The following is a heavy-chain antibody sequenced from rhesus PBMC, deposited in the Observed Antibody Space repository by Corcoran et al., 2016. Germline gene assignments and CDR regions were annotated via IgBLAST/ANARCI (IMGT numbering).Heavy chain of an antibody. CDR3: AKWERLMAAAISY. J-gene: IGHJ4*01. CDR2: INSGGGST. CDR1: GFTFSSYG. D-gene: IGHD6-25*01. V-gene: IGHV3S5*01. Sequence: GGSLKLSCAASGFTFSSYGMSWVRQAPGKGLEWVSAINSGGGSTYYADSVKGRFTISRDNSKNTLSLQMNSLRAEDTAVYYCAKWERLMAAAISYWGQGVLVTVSS.